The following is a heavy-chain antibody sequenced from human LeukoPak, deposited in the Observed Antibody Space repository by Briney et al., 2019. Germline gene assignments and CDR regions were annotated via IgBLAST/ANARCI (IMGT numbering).Heavy chain of an antibody. CDR1: GYTFTGYY. CDR3: ARDIVYDQTTTGSVVVTASY. J-gene: IGHJ4*02. CDR2: IIPIFGTA. D-gene: IGHD2-21*02. V-gene: IGHV1-69*05. Sequence: GASVKVSCKTSGYTFTGYYVHWVRQAPGQGLEWMGRIIPIFGTANYAQKFQGRVTITTDESTSTAYMELSSLRSEDTAVYYCARDIVYDQTTTGSVVVTASYWGQGTLVTVSS.